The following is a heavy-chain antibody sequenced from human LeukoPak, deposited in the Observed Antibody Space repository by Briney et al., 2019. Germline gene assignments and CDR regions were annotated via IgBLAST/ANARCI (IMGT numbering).Heavy chain of an antibody. J-gene: IGHJ4*02. CDR3: AKDSRSSTCCYQD. CDR2: ISWNSGSI. CDR1: GFTFADYA. Sequence: PGRSLRLSCAASGFTFADYAMHGVRQAPGKGLEWVSGISWNSGSIGYADSVKGRFTISRDNAKNSLYLQMNSLTTEDTALYYCAKDSRSSTCCYQDWGQGTLVTVSS. D-gene: IGHD2-2*01. V-gene: IGHV3-9*01.